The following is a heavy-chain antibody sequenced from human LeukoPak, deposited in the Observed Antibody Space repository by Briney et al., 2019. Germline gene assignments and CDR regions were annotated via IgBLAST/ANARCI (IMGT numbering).Heavy chain of an antibody. Sequence: GGSLRLSCAASGFTFSSYSMNWVRQAPGKGLEWVSSISSSSSYIYYADSVKGRFTISRDNAKNPLYLQMNSLRAEDTAVYYCARDPGSSLYDFWSGYYRHYGMDVWGQGTTVAVSS. CDR2: ISSSSSYI. CDR3: ARDPGSSLYDFWSGYYRHYGMDV. J-gene: IGHJ6*02. V-gene: IGHV3-21*01. D-gene: IGHD3-3*01. CDR1: GFTFSSYS.